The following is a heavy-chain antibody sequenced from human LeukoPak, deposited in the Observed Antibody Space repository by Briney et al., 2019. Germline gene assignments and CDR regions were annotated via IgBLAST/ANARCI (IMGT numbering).Heavy chain of an antibody. V-gene: IGHV3-21*01. D-gene: IGHD5-24*01. Sequence: GGSLRLSCAASGFTFSSYSMNWVRQAPGKGLEWVSSISSSSSYIYYADSVKGRFTISRDNAKNSLYLQMNSLRAEDTAVYYCARKRRDGYNIYYFDYWGQGTLVTVSS. CDR3: ARKRRDGYNIYYFDY. CDR1: GFTFSSYS. J-gene: IGHJ4*02. CDR2: ISSSSSYI.